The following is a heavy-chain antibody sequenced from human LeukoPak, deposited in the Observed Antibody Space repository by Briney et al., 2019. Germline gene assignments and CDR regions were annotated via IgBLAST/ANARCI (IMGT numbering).Heavy chain of an antibody. CDR2: ISWNSGSI. J-gene: IGHJ2*01. D-gene: IGHD2-21*02. V-gene: IGHV3-9*01. CDR3: AKDMRAYCGGDCYPGYFDL. CDR1: GFTFDDYA. Sequence: QPGRSLRLSCAASGFTFDDYAMHWVRQAPGKGLEWVSGISWNSGSIGYADSVKGRFTISRDNAKNSLYLQMNSLRAEDTALYYCAKDMRAYCGGDCYPGYFDLWGRGTLVTVSS.